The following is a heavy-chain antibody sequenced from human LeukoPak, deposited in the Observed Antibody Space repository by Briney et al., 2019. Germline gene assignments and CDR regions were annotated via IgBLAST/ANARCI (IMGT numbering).Heavy chain of an antibody. J-gene: IGHJ5*02. D-gene: IGHD1-26*01. Sequence: SETLSLTCTVSGGSISGYYWSWIRQPPGKGLEWIGYIYYSGSTNYNPSLKSRVTISVDTSKNQFSLKLSSVTAADTAVYYCARVYSGSYGRFDPWGQGTLVTVSS. CDR3: ARVYSGSYGRFDP. CDR1: GGSISGYY. V-gene: IGHV4-59*01. CDR2: IYYSGST.